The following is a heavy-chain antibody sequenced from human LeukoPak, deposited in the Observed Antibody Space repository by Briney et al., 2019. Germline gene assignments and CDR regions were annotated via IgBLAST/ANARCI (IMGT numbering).Heavy chain of an antibody. J-gene: IGHJ4*02. Sequence: PGGSLRLSCAASGFTFSSYSMNWVRQAPGKGLEWVSSISSSSSYIYYADSVKGRFTISRDNAKNSLYLQMNSLRAEDTAVYYCARETTGLARYFDYWGQGTLVTVSS. V-gene: IGHV3-21*01. CDR3: ARETTGLARYFDY. D-gene: IGHD4-11*01. CDR1: GFTFSSYS. CDR2: ISSSSSYI.